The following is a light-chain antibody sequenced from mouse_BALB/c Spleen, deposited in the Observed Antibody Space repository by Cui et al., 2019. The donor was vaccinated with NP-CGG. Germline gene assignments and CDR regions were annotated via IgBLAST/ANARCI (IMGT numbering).Light chain of an antibody. J-gene: IGLJ1*01. Sequence: QAAVTQASALTTSPGETVTLTCRSSTGAVTTSNYSNWVQEKPDHLFTGLIGGTINRAPGIPARFSGSLIGDKAALTITGAQTEDEAIYFCALWYSNHWVFGGGTKLTVL. CDR2: GTI. V-gene: IGLV1*01. CDR3: ALWYSNHWV. CDR1: TGAVTTSNY.